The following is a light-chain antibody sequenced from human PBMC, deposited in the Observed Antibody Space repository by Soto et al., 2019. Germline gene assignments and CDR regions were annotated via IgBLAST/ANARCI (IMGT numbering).Light chain of an antibody. J-gene: IGLJ1*01. CDR3: SSYTSTSTVYV. CDR2: DVS. Sequence: QSALTQPASVSGSPGQSITISCTGTSSDVGGYNYVSWYQQHAGKAPKLIIYDVSNRPSGVSNRFSGSKSGNTASLTISGLQAEDEADYYCSSYTSTSTVYVFGTGTKLTVL. CDR1: SSDVGGYNY. V-gene: IGLV2-14*01.